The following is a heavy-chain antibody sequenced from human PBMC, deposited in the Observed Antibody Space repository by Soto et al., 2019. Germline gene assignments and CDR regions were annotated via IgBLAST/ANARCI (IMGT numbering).Heavy chain of an antibody. Sequence: GGSLRLSCAASGFIFSNYSINWVRQAPGKGLEWVSGISGSGGDTYFADSVKGRFIISRENSENMLYLQMSSLRVEEKAVYYCAKDVGIVGDNYFDPWGQRTLVPVSP. CDR1: GFIFSNYS. J-gene: IGHJ5*02. V-gene: IGHV3-23*01. D-gene: IGHD1-26*01. CDR2: ISGSGGDT. CDR3: AKDVGIVGDNYFDP.